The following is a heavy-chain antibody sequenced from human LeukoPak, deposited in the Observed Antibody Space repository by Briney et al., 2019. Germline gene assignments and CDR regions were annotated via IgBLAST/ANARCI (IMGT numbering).Heavy chain of an antibody. Sequence: PSETLSLTCAVYGGSFSGYYWSWIRQPPGKGLEWIGEINHSGSTNYNPSLKSRVTISVDTSKNQFSLKLSSVTAADTAVYYCAYLKGWRHVPQVDYWGQGTLVTVPS. V-gene: IGHV4-34*01. J-gene: IGHJ4*02. CDR1: GGSFSGYY. D-gene: IGHD5-24*01. CDR2: INHSGST. CDR3: AYLKGWRHVPQVDY.